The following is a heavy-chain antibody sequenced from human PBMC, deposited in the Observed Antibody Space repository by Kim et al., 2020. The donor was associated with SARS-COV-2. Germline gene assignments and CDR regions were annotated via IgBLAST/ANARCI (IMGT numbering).Heavy chain of an antibody. Sequence: GGSLRLSCAASGFTFGTYAMSWVRQAPEKGLEWVAEISSGGSRTDQADSVKGRFTISRDNSRNTLYLHMNSLTAEDTAIYYCAKIAGGRSGRALDYWGQG. CDR1: GFTFGTYA. V-gene: IGHV3-23*01. CDR3: AKIAGGRSGRALDY. D-gene: IGHD2-15*01. J-gene: IGHJ4*02. CDR2: ISSGGSRT.